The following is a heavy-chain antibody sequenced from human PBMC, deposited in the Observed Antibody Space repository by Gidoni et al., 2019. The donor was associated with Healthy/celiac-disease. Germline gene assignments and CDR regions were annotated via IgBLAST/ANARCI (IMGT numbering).Heavy chain of an antibody. CDR3: GGYYDSSGYHDY. J-gene: IGHJ4*02. Sequence: EVQLVESGGGLVQPGGSLRLSCAASGFPVSSSYMRWVRQAPGKGLEWVSVIYSGGSTYYADSVKGRFTISRDNAKNTLYLQMNSLRAEDTAVYYCGGYYDSSGYHDYWGQGTLVTVSS. D-gene: IGHD3-22*01. CDR2: IYSGGST. V-gene: IGHV3-66*02. CDR1: GFPVSSSY.